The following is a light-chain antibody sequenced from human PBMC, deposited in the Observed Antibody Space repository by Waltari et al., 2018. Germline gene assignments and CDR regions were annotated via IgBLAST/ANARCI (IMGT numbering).Light chain of an antibody. Sequence: QSALTQPRSVSGSPGQSVPISCTGTSTDVGGYNFVSLYQQHPGKAPKLMIYEVSKRPSGVPDRFSGSKSGNTASLTISGLQAEDEADYYCCSYAGSHTVFGTGTKVTVL. CDR2: EVS. J-gene: IGLJ1*01. CDR3: CSYAGSHTV. CDR1: STDVGGYNF. V-gene: IGLV2-11*01.